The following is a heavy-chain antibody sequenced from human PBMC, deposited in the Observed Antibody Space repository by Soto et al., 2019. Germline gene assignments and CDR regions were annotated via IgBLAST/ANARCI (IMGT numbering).Heavy chain of an antibody. CDR3: ARGGYDSSGYQYYVDY. Sequence: LRLSCAASGFTFSSYAMHWVRQAPGKGLEWVAVISYDGSNKYYADSVKGQFTISRDNSKNTLYLQMKSLRAEDTAVYYCARGGYDSSGYQYYVDYWGQGTLVTVS. D-gene: IGHD3-22*01. CDR1: GFTFSSYA. CDR2: ISYDGSNK. J-gene: IGHJ4*02. V-gene: IGHV3-30*04.